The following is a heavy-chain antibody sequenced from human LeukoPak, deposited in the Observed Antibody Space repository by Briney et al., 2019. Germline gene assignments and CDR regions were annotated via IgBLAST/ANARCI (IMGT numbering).Heavy chain of an antibody. J-gene: IGHJ4*02. CDR1: GSTFSGFA. CDR3: AKAGSGYYNLDS. CDR2: MSGNGANT. V-gene: IGHV3-23*01. Sequence: PGGSLRLSCAASGSTFSGFAMTWVRQAPGKGLEWVSAMSGNGANTYYADSVKGRFTISRDNSKNTLYVQMNSLRAEDTAVYYCAKAGSGYYNLDSWGQGTLVTVSS. D-gene: IGHD3-22*01.